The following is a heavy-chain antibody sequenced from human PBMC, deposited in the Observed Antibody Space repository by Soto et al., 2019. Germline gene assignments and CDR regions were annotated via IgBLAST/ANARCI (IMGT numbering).Heavy chain of an antibody. V-gene: IGHV1-3*01. J-gene: IGHJ4*02. Sequence: GASVKVSCKASGYTFTNYAIHWVRQAPGQRLEWMGWINAGNGNTKYSQKFQGRVTITRDTSASTAYMELSSLRSEDTAVYYCARGERYYYDTSGYLGFDYWGQGTLVTVSS. D-gene: IGHD3-22*01. CDR2: INAGNGNT. CDR3: ARGERYYYDTSGYLGFDY. CDR1: GYTFTNYA.